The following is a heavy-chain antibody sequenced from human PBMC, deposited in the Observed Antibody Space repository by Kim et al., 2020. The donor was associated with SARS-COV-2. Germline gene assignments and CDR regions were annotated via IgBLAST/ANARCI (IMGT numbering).Heavy chain of an antibody. D-gene: IGHD5-18*01. V-gene: IGHV3-33*01. CDR1: GFTFSSYG. CDR2: IWYDGSNK. CDR3: ARDWYSYGYHYYYGMDV. J-gene: IGHJ6*02. Sequence: GGSLRLSCAASGFTFSSYGMHWVRQAPGKGLEWVAVIWYDGSNKYYADSVKGRFTISRDNSKNTLYLQMNSLRAEDTAVYYCARDWYSYGYHYYYGMDVWGQGTTVTVSS.